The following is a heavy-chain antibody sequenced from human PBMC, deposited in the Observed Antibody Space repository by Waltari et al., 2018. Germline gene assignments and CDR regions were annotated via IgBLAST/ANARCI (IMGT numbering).Heavy chain of an antibody. D-gene: IGHD2-21*02. CDR1: GFTVSSYY. J-gene: IGHJ4*02. Sequence: EVQLVESGGGLVQPGGSLRLSCAASGFTVSSYYMTWVRQAPGKGLEWVSVIYSGGSTYYADSVKGRFTISRDNLKNTLYLQMNSLRPEDTAVYYCARRRGGDYYFDYWGQGTLVTVSS. V-gene: IGHV3-66*02. CDR3: ARRRGGDYYFDY. CDR2: IYSGGST.